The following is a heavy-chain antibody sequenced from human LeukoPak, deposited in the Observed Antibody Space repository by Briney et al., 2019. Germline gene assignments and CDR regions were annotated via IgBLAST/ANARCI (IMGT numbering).Heavy chain of an antibody. J-gene: IGHJ4*02. Sequence: GGSLRLSCAASGFTFSSYAMTWVRQAPGKGLEWVAVISYDGSNKYYADSVKGRFTISRDNSKNTLYLQMNSLRSEDTAVYYCARGRRIVGATIVYYFDYWGQGTLVTVST. D-gene: IGHD1-26*01. V-gene: IGHV3-30*03. CDR3: ARGRRIVGATIVYYFDY. CDR1: GFTFSSYA. CDR2: ISYDGSNK.